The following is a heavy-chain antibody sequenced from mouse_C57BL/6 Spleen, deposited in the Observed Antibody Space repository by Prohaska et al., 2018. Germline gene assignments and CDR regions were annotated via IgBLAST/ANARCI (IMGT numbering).Heavy chain of an antibody. CDR3: ARSWHYGSSYVIAY. CDR2: IDPSDSYT. D-gene: IGHD1-1*01. J-gene: IGHJ3*01. V-gene: IGHV1-50*01. Sequence: QGLEWIGEIDPSDSYTNYNQKFKGKATLTVDTSSSTAYMQPSSLTSEDSAVYYCARSWHYGSSYVIAYWGQGTLVTVSA.